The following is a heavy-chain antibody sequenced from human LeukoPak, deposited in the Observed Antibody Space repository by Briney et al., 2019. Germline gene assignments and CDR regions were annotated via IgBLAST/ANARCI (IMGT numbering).Heavy chain of an antibody. CDR2: IYHSGST. D-gene: IGHD3-22*01. V-gene: IGHV4-30-2*01. CDR3: AREGRSSGLV. J-gene: IGHJ3*01. CDR1: GGSINSGDYY. Sequence: SQTLSLTCTVSGGSINSGDYYWSWIRQLPGKGLEWIGYIYHSGSTYYNPSLKSRVTISVDRSKNQFSLKLSSVTAADTAVYYCAREGRSSGLVWGQGTMVTVSS.